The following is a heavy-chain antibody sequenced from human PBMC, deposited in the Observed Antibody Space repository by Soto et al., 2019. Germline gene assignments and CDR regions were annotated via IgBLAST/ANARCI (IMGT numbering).Heavy chain of an antibody. CDR3: AKDRLDYHSGYDQYYYYGMDV. Sequence: GGSLRLSCAASGFTFDDYAMHWVRQAPGKGLEWVSLISWDGGSTYYADSVKGRFTISRDNSKNSLYLQMNSLRAEDTALYYCAKDRLDYHSGYDQYYYYGMDVWGQGTTVTVSS. CDR1: GFTFDDYA. V-gene: IGHV3-43D*03. D-gene: IGHD5-12*01. CDR2: ISWDGGST. J-gene: IGHJ6*02.